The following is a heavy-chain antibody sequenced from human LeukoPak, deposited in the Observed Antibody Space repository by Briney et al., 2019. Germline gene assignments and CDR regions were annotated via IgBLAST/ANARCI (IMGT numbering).Heavy chain of an antibody. D-gene: IGHD2-21*02. CDR3: ATNHIVVVTAILSSEIPRHVRKDDY. CDR1: GFTFSSYS. Sequence: GGSLRLSCAASGFTFSSYSMNWVRQAPGKGLEWVSAISGSGGSTYYADSVKGRFTISRDNSKNTLYLQMNSPRAEDTAVYYCATNHIVVVTAILSSEIPRHVRKDDYWGQGTLVTVSS. CDR2: ISGSGGST. V-gene: IGHV3-23*01. J-gene: IGHJ4*02.